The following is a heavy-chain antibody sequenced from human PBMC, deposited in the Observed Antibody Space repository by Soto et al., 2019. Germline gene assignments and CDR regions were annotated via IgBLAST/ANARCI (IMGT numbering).Heavy chain of an antibody. CDR2: MSGSSSTT. D-gene: IGHD1-7*01. Sequence: PGGSLRLSCATSGLTFSNYAMSWVRQAPGGGLGLVSSMSGSSSTTYYADSVRGRFTISRDRSKNTLYLQMSSLRAEDTALYYCAKNQERELPRVIDFWGQGTLVTVSS. J-gene: IGHJ4*02. CDR1: GLTFSNYA. CDR3: AKNQERELPRVIDF. V-gene: IGHV3-23*01.